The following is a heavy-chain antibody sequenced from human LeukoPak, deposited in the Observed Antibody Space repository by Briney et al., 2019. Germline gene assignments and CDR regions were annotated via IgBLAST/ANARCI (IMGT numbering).Heavy chain of an antibody. V-gene: IGHV1-69*04. CDR3: ASGGLAAAKPKGIDY. CDR1: RGTFSSYA. CDR2: IIPILGIA. D-gene: IGHD6-13*01. Sequence: SVKVSCKASRGTFSSYAISWVRQAPGQGLEWMGRIIPILGIANYAQKFQGRVTITADKSTSTAYMELSSLRSEDTAVYYCASGGLAAAKPKGIDYWGQGTLVTVSS. J-gene: IGHJ4*02.